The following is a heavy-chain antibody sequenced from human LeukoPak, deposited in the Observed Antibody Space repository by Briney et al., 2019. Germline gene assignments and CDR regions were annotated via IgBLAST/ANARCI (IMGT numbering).Heavy chain of an antibody. J-gene: IGHJ4*02. CDR1: GFSFSDHY. D-gene: IGHD5-18*01. CDR3: ARGGGYSYGYGVIDY. Sequence: PGGSLRLSCAASGFSFSDHYMDWVRQAPGKWLEWVAVIWVDGSNKYYMDSVKGRFTISRDNSKNTLYLQMNRLGAEDTAVYYFARGGGYSYGYGVIDYWGQGTLVTVSS. V-gene: IGHV3-33*08. CDR2: IWVDGSNK.